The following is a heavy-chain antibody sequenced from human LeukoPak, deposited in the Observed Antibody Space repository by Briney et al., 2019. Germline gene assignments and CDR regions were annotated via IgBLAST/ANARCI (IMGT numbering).Heavy chain of an antibody. V-gene: IGHV4-39*01. J-gene: IGHJ4*02. D-gene: IGHD3-10*01. CDR1: GDSISTSSYY. Sequence: PSETLSLTCTVSGDSISTSSYYWGWLRQPPGKGLEWLGSIYYSGSTYYNPGLKRRFTISVKTSKNQCTRKLYSVTGADRAMFYCARSYYYAYRQIAYWGQGTLVTVSS. CDR2: IYYSGST. CDR3: ARSYYYAYRQIAY.